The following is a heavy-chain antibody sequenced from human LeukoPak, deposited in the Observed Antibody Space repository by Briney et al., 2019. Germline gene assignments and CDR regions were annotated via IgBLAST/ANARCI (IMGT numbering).Heavy chain of an antibody. V-gene: IGHV4-59*01. D-gene: IGHD3-3*01. J-gene: IGHJ6*03. CDR1: GGSISSYY. CDR3: ARNGATISRSGLTPPEYYMDV. Sequence: PSETLSLTCTVSGGSISSYYWSWIRQPPGKGLEWIGYIYYSGSTNYNPSLKSRVTISVDTSKNQFSLKLSSVTAADTAVYYCARNGATISRSGLTPPEYYMDVWGKGTTVTVSS. CDR2: IYYSGST.